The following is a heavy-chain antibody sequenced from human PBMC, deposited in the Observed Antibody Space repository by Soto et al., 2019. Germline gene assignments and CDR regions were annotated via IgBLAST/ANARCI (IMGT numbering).Heavy chain of an antibody. D-gene: IGHD5-12*01. CDR1: GFTFSSYG. J-gene: IGHJ4*02. CDR3: AKDVRYSGYEKVGYFDY. Sequence: QVQLVESGGGVVQPGRSLRLSCAASGFTFSSYGMHWVRQAPGKGLEWVAVISYDGSNKYYADSVKGRFTISRDNSKNTLYLQMNSLRAEDTAVYYCAKDVRYSGYEKVGYFDYWGQGTLVTVSS. V-gene: IGHV3-30*18. CDR2: ISYDGSNK.